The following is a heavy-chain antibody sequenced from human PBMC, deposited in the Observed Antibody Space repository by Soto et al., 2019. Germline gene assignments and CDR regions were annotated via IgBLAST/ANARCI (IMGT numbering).Heavy chain of an antibody. CDR2: TRNNANSYTT. D-gene: IGHD2-2*01. CDR1: GFTFSDHY. J-gene: IGHJ4*02. V-gene: IGHV3-72*01. CDR3: AGVGYEEYYYDY. Sequence: GGSLRLSCAASGFTFSDHYMDWVRQAPGKGLEWVGRTRNNANSYTTEYAASVKGRFTITRDDSKNSLYLQMNSLKTDDAGVYYGAGVGYEEYYYDYWGQGTMVTVSS.